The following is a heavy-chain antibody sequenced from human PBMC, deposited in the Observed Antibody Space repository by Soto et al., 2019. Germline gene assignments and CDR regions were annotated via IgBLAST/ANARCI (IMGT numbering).Heavy chain of an antibody. V-gene: IGHV3-23*01. CDR2: ITGSGGSI. CDR3: AKDDVSGDGLWLVSA. D-gene: IGHD2-21*02. Sequence: DVQLLESGGGLVQPGGSLKLSCVASGFSFNKYAMIWVRQAPGKGQEWVSGITGSGGSIQYTASVKGRFTISRDNSKNTVYLQMDYLRAEDTAMYYCAKDDVSGDGLWLVSAWGQGTPVTVSS. CDR1: GFSFNKYA. J-gene: IGHJ5*02.